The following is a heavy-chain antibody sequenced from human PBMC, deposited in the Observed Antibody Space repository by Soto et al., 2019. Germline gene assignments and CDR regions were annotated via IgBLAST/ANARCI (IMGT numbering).Heavy chain of an antibody. J-gene: IGHJ4*02. D-gene: IGHD2-15*01. Sequence: LLRDPCGAAEVTCVSFAGRWVRQAPGKGLEWVSAISGSGGSTYHADSVKGRFTISRDNSKNTLYLQMNSLRAEDTAVYYCAKDPVTSDIVVVVAATPLDPDYWGQGTLVTVSS. V-gene: IGHV3-23*01. CDR1: EVTCVSFA. CDR2: ISGSGGST. CDR3: AKDPVTSDIVVVVAATPLDPDY.